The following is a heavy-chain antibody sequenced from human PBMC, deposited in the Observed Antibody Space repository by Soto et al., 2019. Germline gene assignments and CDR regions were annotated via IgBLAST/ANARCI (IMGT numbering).Heavy chain of an antibody. V-gene: IGHV4-31*03. CDR3: ARGTGEGLLWFGELLQNWFDP. CDR2: IYYSGST. CDR1: GGSISSGGYY. D-gene: IGHD3-10*01. J-gene: IGHJ5*02. Sequence: SETLSLTCTVSGGSISSGGYYWSWIRQHPGKGLEWIGYIYYSGSTYYNPSLKSRVTISVDTSKNQFSLKLSSVTAADTAVYYCARGTGEGLLWFGELLQNWFDPWGQGTLVTVSS.